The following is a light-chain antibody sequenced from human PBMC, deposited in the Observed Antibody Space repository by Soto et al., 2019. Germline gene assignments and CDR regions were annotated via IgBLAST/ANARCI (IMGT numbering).Light chain of an antibody. Sequence: DLVMTQSPDSLSVSLGERATINCKSSQSVLYSSNNKNYLAWYHQKPGQPPKLLIYWASTRESGVPDRFSGAGSGTDFTLTISTLQAEDVAVYYCQQYYTTPLTFGGGTKVEFK. J-gene: IGKJ4*01. V-gene: IGKV4-1*01. CDR2: WAS. CDR1: QSVLYSSNNKNY. CDR3: QQYYTTPLT.